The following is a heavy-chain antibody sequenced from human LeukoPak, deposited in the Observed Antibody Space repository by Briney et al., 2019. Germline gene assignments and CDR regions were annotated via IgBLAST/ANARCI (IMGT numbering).Heavy chain of an antibody. V-gene: IGHV1-8*03. Sequence: ASVKVSCKASGYTFTSYDINWVRQATGQGLEWMGWMNPNSGNTGYAQKFQGRVTITRNTSISTAYMELSSLRSEDTAVYYCAKGRGVVVAANSDAFDIWGQGTMVTVSS. CDR1: GYTFTSYD. CDR2: MNPNSGNT. J-gene: IGHJ3*02. CDR3: AKGRGVVVAANSDAFDI. D-gene: IGHD2-15*01.